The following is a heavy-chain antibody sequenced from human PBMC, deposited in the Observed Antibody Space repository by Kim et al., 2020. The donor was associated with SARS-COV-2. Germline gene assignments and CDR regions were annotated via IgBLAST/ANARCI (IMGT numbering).Heavy chain of an antibody. D-gene: IGHD3-10*01. V-gene: IGHV3-9*01. J-gene: IGHJ6*02. Sequence: DSVKGRFTISRDNAKNSLYLQMNSLRAEDTALYYCAKDIRLLWFGAGMDVWGQGTTVTVSS. CDR3: AKDIRLLWFGAGMDV.